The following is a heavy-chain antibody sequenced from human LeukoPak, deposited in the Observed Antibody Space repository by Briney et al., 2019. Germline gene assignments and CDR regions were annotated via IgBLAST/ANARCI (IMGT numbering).Heavy chain of an antibody. CDR1: EFTFSTYW. J-gene: IGHJ1*01. Sequence: GGSLRLSCAASEFTFSTYWMHWVRHAPGKGLVWVSRIKSDGSTNYADSVKGRFTISRDNAKNTLSLQMNSLRPEDTGVYYCARAPSEIGGYYPEYFRHWGQGTLVTVSS. V-gene: IGHV3-74*01. CDR3: ARAPSEIGGYYPEYFRH. D-gene: IGHD3-22*01. CDR2: IKSDGST.